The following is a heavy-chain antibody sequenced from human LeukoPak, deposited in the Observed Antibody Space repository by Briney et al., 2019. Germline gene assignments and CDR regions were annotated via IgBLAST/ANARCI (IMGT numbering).Heavy chain of an antibody. J-gene: IGHJ4*02. Sequence: SETLSLTCTVSGGSISSSSYYWGWIRQPPGKGLEWIGSIYYSGSTYYNPPLKSRVTISVDTSKNQFSLKLSSVTAADTAVYYCARPRDGYNYVSELRWDYWGQGTLVTVSS. CDR2: IYYSGST. V-gene: IGHV4-39*01. D-gene: IGHD5-24*01. CDR1: GGSISSSSYY. CDR3: ARPRDGYNYVSELRWDY.